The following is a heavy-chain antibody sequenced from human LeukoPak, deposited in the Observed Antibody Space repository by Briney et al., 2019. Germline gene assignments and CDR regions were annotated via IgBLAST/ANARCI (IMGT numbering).Heavy chain of an antibody. CDR1: GFTVSSNY. CDR3: ARLIAAAGRVYFGS. J-gene: IGHJ4*02. Sequence: PGGSLRLSCAASGFTVSSNYMSWVRQAPGKGLEYVSVIYTGGSTYYADSVKGRFTISRDKSKNTLDLRMDSLRAEDTAVYYCARLIAAAGRVYFGSWGQGTLVTVSS. D-gene: IGHD6-13*01. CDR2: IYTGGST. V-gene: IGHV3-53*01.